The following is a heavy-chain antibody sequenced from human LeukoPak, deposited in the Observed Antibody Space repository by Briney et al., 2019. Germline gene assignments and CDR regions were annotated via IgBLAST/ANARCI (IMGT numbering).Heavy chain of an antibody. CDR1: GGSISSGGYY. J-gene: IGHJ6*04. V-gene: IGHV4-31*03. CDR3: ARSGPAAIRSLYYYYGMDV. Sequence: SQNLSLNCTVSGGSISSGGYYWSWIRQHPGKGLEWIGYIYYSGSTYYNPSLKSRVTISVDTSKNQFSLKLSSVTAADTAVYYCARSGPAAIRSLYYYYGMDVWGKGTTVTVSS. CDR2: IYYSGST. D-gene: IGHD2-2*01.